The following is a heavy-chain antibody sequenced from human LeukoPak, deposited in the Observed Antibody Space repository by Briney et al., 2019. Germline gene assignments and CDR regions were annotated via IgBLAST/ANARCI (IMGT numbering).Heavy chain of an antibody. V-gene: IGHV1-69*05. CDR2: IIPIFGTA. D-gene: IGHD2-21*02. J-gene: IGHJ4*02. CDR3: ARGLTAMSY. CDR1: GGTFSSYA. Sequence: ASVKVSCKASGGTFSSYAISWVRQAPGQGLEWMGGIIPIFGTANYAQKFQGRVTMTTDTSTSTAYMELRSLRSDDTAVYYCARGLTAMSYWGQGTLVTVSS.